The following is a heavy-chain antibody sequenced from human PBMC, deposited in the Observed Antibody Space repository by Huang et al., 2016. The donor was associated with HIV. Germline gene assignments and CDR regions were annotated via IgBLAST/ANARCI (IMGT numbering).Heavy chain of an antibody. V-gene: IGHV3-74*01. J-gene: IGHJ2*01. CDR2: INGDGSST. D-gene: IGHD7-27*01. Sequence: EVQLVESGGGLVQPGGSLRLSCAASGFTFSSYWMHWVRQAPGKGLVWVSRINGDGSSTNSADSVKGRFTISRDNAKNTLYVQVNSLRAEDTAVYYCARGTRLTGLWYFDLWGRGTLVIVSS. CDR3: ARGTRLTGLWYFDL. CDR1: GFTFSSYW.